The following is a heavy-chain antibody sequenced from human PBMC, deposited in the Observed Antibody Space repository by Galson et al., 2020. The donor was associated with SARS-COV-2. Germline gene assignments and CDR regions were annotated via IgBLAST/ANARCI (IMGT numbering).Heavy chain of an antibody. CDR1: GFTFRENW. J-gene: IGHJ4*02. Sequence: GESLKISCAASGFTFRENWMSWVRQAPGKGLEWVANIRQDGSETYYVDSVKGRFTVSSDSSKNSLYLQMNSLRAEDTAVYYCARDQDGHNDFWGQGTLVTVSS. CDR3: ARDQDGHNDF. V-gene: IGHV3-7*01. CDR2: IRQDGSET.